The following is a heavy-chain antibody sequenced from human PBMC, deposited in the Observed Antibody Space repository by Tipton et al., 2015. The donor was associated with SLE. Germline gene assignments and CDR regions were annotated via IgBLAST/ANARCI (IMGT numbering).Heavy chain of an antibody. D-gene: IGHD6-19*01. CDR1: GGSFSGYY. J-gene: IGHJ3*02. V-gene: IGHV4-34*01. CDR2: INHSGST. CDR3: ARGRGSGWVDACDI. Sequence: TLSLTCAVYGGSFSGYYWSWIRQPPGKGLEWIGEINHSGSTNYNPSLKSRVTISVDTSKNQFPLKLSSVTAADTAVYYCARGRGSGWVDACDIWGQGTMVTVSS.